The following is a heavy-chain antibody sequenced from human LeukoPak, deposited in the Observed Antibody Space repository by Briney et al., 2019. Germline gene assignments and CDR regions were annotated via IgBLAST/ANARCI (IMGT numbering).Heavy chain of an antibody. CDR2: IRTYNGNT. CDR1: GYTFDRYG. CDR3: ARDLGHCRNVICSSSAY. V-gene: IGHV1-18*01. Sequence: ASVKVSCKGSGYTFDRYGVTWVRQAPGQGLEWMGWIRTYNGNTTYAQKIQGRVTMTTDTSTNTVYMDLRSLRSDDTAVYYCARDLGHCRNVICSSSAYWGRGTLVTVSS. D-gene: IGHD1-14*01. J-gene: IGHJ4*02.